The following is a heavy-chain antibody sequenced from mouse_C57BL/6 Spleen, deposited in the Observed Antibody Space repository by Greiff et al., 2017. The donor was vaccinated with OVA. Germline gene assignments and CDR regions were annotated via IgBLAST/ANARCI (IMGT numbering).Heavy chain of an antibody. CDR3: ARRSVLGYYAMDY. Sequence: QVQLQQPGAELVMPGASVKLSCKASGYTFTSYWMHWVKQRPGQGLEWIGEIYPADSYTNYNQKFKGKSTLTVDKSSSTAYMQLSSLTSEDSAVYYCARRSVLGYYAMDYWGQGTSVTVSS. CDR2: IYPADSYT. V-gene: IGHV1-69*01. CDR1: GYTFTSYW. D-gene: IGHD4-1*01. J-gene: IGHJ4*01.